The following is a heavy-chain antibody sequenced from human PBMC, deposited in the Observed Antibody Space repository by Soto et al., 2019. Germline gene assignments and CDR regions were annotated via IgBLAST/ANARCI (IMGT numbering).Heavy chain of an antibody. CDR3: ARRYPFGYGSGTSFDP. J-gene: IGHJ5*02. CDR1: GYTFTSYG. CDR2: ISAYNGNT. D-gene: IGHD3-10*01. V-gene: IGHV1-18*01. Sequence: ASVKVSCKASGYTFTSYGISWVRQAPGQGLEWMGWISAYNGNTNYAQKLQGRVTMTTDTSTSTAYMELRSLRSDDTAVYYCARRYPFGYGSGTSFDPRGQGTLVTVSS.